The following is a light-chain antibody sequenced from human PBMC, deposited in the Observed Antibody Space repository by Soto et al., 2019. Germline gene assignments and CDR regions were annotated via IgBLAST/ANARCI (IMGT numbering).Light chain of an antibody. Sequence: EIVLTQSPGTLSLSPGERANLSCRVSQSVSSSYLAWYRQKPGQAPRLLIYGASSRATGIPDRFSGSGSGTDFTLTISRLEPEDFAVYYCQQYGSSPFTFGPGTKVDIK. CDR2: GAS. CDR3: QQYGSSPFT. CDR1: QSVSSSY. J-gene: IGKJ3*01. V-gene: IGKV3-20*01.